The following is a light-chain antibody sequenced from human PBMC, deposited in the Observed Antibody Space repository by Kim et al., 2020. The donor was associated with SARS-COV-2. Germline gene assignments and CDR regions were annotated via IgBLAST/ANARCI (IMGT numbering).Light chain of an antibody. J-gene: IGKJ2*01. CDR2: GAS. V-gene: IGKV3-20*01. CDR3: QQYGSSPYT. CDR1: QSVSSSY. Sequence: LSPRERATLSCRGSQSVSSSYLAWYQQKPGQAPRLLIYGASSRATGIPDRYSGSGSGTDFTLTISRLEPEDFAVYYCQQYGSSPYTFGQGTKLEI.